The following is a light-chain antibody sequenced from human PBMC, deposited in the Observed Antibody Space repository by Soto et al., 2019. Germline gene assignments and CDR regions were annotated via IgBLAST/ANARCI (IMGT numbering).Light chain of an antibody. Sequence: QSALTQPASVSGSPGQSITISCTGTSSDVGGYNYVSWYQQHPGKAPKLMIYEVSNRPSGVSNRFSGSKSANTASLTISGLQAEDEADYYCNLYTSTNSWVFGGGTKLTVL. CDR1: SSDVGGYNY. J-gene: IGLJ3*02. V-gene: IGLV2-14*01. CDR3: NLYTSTNSWV. CDR2: EVS.